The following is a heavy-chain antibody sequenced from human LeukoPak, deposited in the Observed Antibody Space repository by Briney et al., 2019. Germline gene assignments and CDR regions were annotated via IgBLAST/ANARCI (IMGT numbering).Heavy chain of an antibody. CDR1: GFTFSSYA. CDR2: ISGSGGST. CDR3: AKDRSIGTYYTFDH. V-gene: IGHV3-23*01. J-gene: IGHJ4*02. D-gene: IGHD1-26*01. Sequence: GGSLRLSCAASGFTFSSYAMSWVRQAPGKGLEWVSAISGSGGSTYYADSVKGRFTVSRDNSKNSLYLQMSSLTAADTAVYYCAKDRSIGTYYTFDHWGQGTLVTVSS.